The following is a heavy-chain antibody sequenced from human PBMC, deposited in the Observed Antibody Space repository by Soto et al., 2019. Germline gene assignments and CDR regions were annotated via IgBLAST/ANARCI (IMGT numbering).Heavy chain of an antibody. J-gene: IGHJ4*02. CDR1: GDSISSASYF. Sequence: QVQLQESGPGLVKPSETLSLTCTVSGDSISSASYFWGWIRQPPGKGLEWIGSVYFVGNSYYKTSLKSRVSRSVDASKNQFSLRLSSMTAADTGVYYGVRSSGDYVNGVKRRYVDFWGQVTLVSVSS. CDR3: VRSSGDYVNGVKRRYVDF. CDR2: VYFVGNS. V-gene: IGHV4-39*01. D-gene: IGHD4-17*01.